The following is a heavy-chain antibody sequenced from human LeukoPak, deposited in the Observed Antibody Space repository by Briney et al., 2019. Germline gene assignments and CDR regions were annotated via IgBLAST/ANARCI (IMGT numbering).Heavy chain of an antibody. CDR1: GFTFTNAW. J-gene: IGHJ4*02. Sequence: GGSLRLSCAASGFTFTNAWMTWVRQPPGKGLEWVGRIKSKTDGGTTDYAAPVKGRFTISRDDSKNTLYLQMNSLKTEDTAVYYCVKGSGGIVGAKSYFDDWGQGTLVTVSS. CDR2: IKSKTDGGTT. D-gene: IGHD1-26*01. V-gene: IGHV3-15*01. CDR3: VKGSGGIVGAKSYFDD.